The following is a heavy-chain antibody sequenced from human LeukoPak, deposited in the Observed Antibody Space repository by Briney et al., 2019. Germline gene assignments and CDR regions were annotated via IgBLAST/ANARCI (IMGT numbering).Heavy chain of an antibody. D-gene: IGHD5-12*01. Sequence: PGGSLRLSCAASGFTFSSHGMHWVRQAPGKGLEWVAFIRYDGSNKYYADSVKGRFTISRDNSKNTLYLQMNSLSAEDTAVYYCAKGGTKTGYDSRGFFDYWGQGTLVTVSS. CDR1: GFTFSSHG. V-gene: IGHV3-30*02. CDR2: IRYDGSNK. CDR3: AKGGTKTGYDSRGFFDY. J-gene: IGHJ4*02.